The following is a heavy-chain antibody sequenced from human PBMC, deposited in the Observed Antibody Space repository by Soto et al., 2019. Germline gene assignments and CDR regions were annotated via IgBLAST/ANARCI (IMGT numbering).Heavy chain of an antibody. D-gene: IGHD3-3*01. V-gene: IGHV4-38-2*02. CDR1: GDAIIRGYY. J-gene: IGHJ5*02. CDR3: ERGGNPILCWFDT. CDR2: IYHSGST. Sequence: SETLPLNCTIPGDAIIRGYYLGWIRQPPGPGLEWIGSIYHSGSTYYTPSLNSRDTISVDTSKNQFSLKLSSVTAADTDVYDGERGGNPILCWFDTWGQGTLVTVAS.